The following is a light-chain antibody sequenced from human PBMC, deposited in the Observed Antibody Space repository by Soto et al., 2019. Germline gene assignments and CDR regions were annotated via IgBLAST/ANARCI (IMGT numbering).Light chain of an antibody. CDR2: GAS. V-gene: IGKV3-20*01. J-gene: IGKJ4*01. CDR3: HQYGSSPST. CDR1: QSVSSSY. Sequence: EIVLTQSPGTLSLSPGERATLSCRASQSVSSSYLAWYQQKPGQAPRLLIYGASSRATGIPDRFSGSGSGRDFTLTISRLEPEEFAVYYCHQYGSSPSTFGGGTKVEIK.